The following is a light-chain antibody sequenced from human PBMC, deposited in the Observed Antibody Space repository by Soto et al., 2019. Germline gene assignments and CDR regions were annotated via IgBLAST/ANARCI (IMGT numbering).Light chain of an antibody. CDR3: QQSYSTPLT. V-gene: IGKV1-39*01. CDR1: QSLSRY. J-gene: IGKJ4*01. CDR2: AAS. Sequence: DIQMTQSPSSLSASVGDRVIITCRASQSLSRYLNWYQQKPGKAPELLIYAASSLQSGVPSRFSGSGSDTDFTLTIGSLQPEDFATYYCQQSYSTPLTFGGGTKVDI.